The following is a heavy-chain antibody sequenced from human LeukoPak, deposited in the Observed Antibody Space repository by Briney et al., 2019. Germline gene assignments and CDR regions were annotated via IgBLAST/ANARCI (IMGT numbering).Heavy chain of an antibody. D-gene: IGHD3-16*01. CDR1: GGSISSYY. Sequence: SETLSLTCTVSGGSISSYYWSWIRQPPGKGLEWIGYIYYSGSTNYNPSLKSRVTISVDTSKNQFSLKLSSVTAADTAVYYCARARRGNFDYWGQGTLVTVST. V-gene: IGHV4-59*01. CDR2: IYYSGST. J-gene: IGHJ4*02. CDR3: ARARRGNFDY.